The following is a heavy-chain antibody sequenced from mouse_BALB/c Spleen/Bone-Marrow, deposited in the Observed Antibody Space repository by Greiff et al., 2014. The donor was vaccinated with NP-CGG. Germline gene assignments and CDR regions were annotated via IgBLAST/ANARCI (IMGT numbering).Heavy chain of an antibody. J-gene: IGHJ2*01. CDR2: IWAGGAT. D-gene: IGHD2-3*01. Sequence: VQLQESGPGLVAPSQSLTITCTVSGFSLASYGIHWVRQPPGKGLEWLGVIWAGGATNYNSALMSRLSISKDNSKSQVFLKINSLQIDDTAMFYCTREREGDGYYDFDYWGQGTIFTVSS. V-gene: IGHV2-9*02. CDR3: TREREGDGYYDFDY. CDR1: GFSLASYG.